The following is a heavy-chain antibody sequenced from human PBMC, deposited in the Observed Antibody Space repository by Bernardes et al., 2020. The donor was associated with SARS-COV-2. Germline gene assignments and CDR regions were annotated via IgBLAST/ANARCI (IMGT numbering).Heavy chain of an antibody. Sequence: GGSLRLSCAASGFTFSTYAMTWVRQAPGKGLEWVSSISVTGGSTYYANSVQGRFTISRDSSKNTLYLQMNSQRAEDSAVYYCAKLPGGDFWRAHYTEWGQGTRVTVSS. V-gene: IGHV3-23*01. D-gene: IGHD3-3*01. J-gene: IGHJ4*02. CDR3: AKLPGGDFWRAHYTE. CDR1: GFTFSTYA. CDR2: ISVTGGST.